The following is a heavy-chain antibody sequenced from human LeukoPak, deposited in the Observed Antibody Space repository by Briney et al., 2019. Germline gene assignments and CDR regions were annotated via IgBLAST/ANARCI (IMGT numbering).Heavy chain of an antibody. CDR2: IRSKAYGGTT. Sequence: GGSLRLSCTASGFTFGDYAMSWFRQAPGKGLEWVSFIRSKAYGGTTEYAASVKGRFTISRDDSKSIAYLQMNSLKTEDTAVYYCTRDTLAFKLVSNWFDPWGQGTLVTVSS. CDR3: TRDTLAFKLVSNWFDP. CDR1: GFTFGDYA. V-gene: IGHV3-49*03. J-gene: IGHJ5*02. D-gene: IGHD3-3*02.